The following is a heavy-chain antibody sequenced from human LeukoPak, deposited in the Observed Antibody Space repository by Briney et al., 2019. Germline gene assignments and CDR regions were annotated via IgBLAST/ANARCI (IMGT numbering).Heavy chain of an antibody. CDR2: MHSSGST. CDR1: GGSISGYY. V-gene: IGHV4-59*01. Sequence: SETLSLTCTVSGGSISGYYWSWIWQPPGKGLEWTGYMHSSGSTKYNPSLKGRLTISIDTSKNQLSLKLTSVTAADTAVYYCARNPIADYGDYAPLYWYFDLWGRGTLVTVSS. D-gene: IGHD4-17*01. CDR3: ARNPIADYGDYAPLYWYFDL. J-gene: IGHJ2*01.